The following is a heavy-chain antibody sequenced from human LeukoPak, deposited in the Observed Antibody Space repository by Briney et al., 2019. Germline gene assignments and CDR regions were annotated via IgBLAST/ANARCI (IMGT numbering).Heavy chain of an antibody. Sequence: PGGSLRLSCAASGFTVSSNYMSWVRQAPGKGLEWVSVIYSGGSTYYADSVKGRFTISRDNAKNSLYLQMNSLRAEDTAVYYCARASVAGFVVPATFDYWGQGTLVTVSS. J-gene: IGHJ4*02. CDR1: GFTVSSNY. CDR2: IYSGGST. CDR3: ARASVAGFVVPATFDY. D-gene: IGHD2-2*01. V-gene: IGHV3-53*01.